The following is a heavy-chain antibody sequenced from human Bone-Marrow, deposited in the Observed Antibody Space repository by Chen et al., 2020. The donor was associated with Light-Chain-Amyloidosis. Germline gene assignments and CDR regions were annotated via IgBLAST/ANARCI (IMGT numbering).Heavy chain of an antibody. J-gene: IGHJ4*02. CDR1: GYTFPNYW. D-gene: IGHD5-12*01. CDR2: IYPDDSDA. Sequence: EVQLEQSGPEVKKPGESLKISCKGSGYTFPNYWIGWVRQMPGKGLEWMGVIYPDDSDARYSPSFEGQVTISADKSITPAYLQWRSLKASDTAMYYCARRRAGYNFDYWGQGTLVTVSS. V-gene: IGHV5-51*01. CDR3: ARRRAGYNFDY.